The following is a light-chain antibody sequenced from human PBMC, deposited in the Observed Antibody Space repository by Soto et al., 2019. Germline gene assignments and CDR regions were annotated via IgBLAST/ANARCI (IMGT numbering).Light chain of an antibody. V-gene: IGKV2-28*01. CDR3: MQALQTPPT. CDR2: LGS. Sequence: DIVMTQSPLSLPVTPGEPASISCRSSQSLLKSTGYNYLDWYLQKPGQSPQLLTYLGSNRASGVPDRLSGSGSGTDFTLKISRVEAEDVGVYYCMQALQTPPTFGQGTKVDIX. J-gene: IGKJ1*01. CDR1: QSLLKSTGYNY.